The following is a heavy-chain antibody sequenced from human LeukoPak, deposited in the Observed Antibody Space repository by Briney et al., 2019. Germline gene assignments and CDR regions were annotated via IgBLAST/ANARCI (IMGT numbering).Heavy chain of an antibody. Sequence: SQTLSLTCVVAGGSISSGDYSWSWIRQPPGKGLEWIGHIYRSGSTHYNPSLNSRVTISVDRSKNQFSLKLSSVTAADTAVYYCARAAGPSSPFDHWGQGTLVTVSS. V-gene: IGHV4-30-2*01. J-gene: IGHJ4*02. CDR1: GGSISSGDYS. CDR3: ARAAGPSSPFDH. D-gene: IGHD3-10*01. CDR2: IYRSGST.